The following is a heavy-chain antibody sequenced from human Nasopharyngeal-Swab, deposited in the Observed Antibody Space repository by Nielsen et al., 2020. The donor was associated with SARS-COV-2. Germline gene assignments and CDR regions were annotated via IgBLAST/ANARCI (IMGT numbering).Heavy chain of an antibody. V-gene: IGHV3-73*01. Sequence: GESLKISCAASGFIFSASAMYWVRQASGKGLEWVGRIGDKDHNYATTYAASVQGRFTISRDDSKNTAFLQMDSLKTEDSALYYCTTDFYFDYWGQGALVTVSS. CDR3: TTDFYFDY. CDR1: GFIFSASA. CDR2: IGDKDHNYAT. J-gene: IGHJ4*02.